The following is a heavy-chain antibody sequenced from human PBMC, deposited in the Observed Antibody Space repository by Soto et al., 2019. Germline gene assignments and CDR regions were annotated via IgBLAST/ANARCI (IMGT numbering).Heavy chain of an antibody. Sequence: GGSLRLSCAASGFTFSSYSMNWVRQAPGKGLEWVSSISSSSSYIYYADSVKGRFTISRDNAKISLYLQMNSLRAEDTAVYYCARAGRSSSWYKYYFDYWGQGTLVTVSS. CDR2: ISSSSSYI. CDR3: ARAGRSSSWYKYYFDY. V-gene: IGHV3-21*01. CDR1: GFTFSSYS. D-gene: IGHD6-13*01. J-gene: IGHJ4*02.